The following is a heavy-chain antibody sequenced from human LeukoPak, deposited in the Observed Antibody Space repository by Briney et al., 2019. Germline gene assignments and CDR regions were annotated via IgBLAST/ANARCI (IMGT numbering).Heavy chain of an antibody. D-gene: IGHD2-15*01. V-gene: IGHV3-30*18. Sequence: GRSLRLSCAASGFTFSSYGMHWVRQAPGKGLEWVAVISYDGSNKYYAGSVKGRFTISRDNSKNTLYLQMNSLRAEDTAVYYCAKDLVARARGYYGMDVWGQGTTVTVSS. J-gene: IGHJ6*02. CDR1: GFTFSSYG. CDR2: ISYDGSNK. CDR3: AKDLVARARGYYGMDV.